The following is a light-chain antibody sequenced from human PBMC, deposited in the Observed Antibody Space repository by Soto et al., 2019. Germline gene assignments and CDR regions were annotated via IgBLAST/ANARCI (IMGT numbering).Light chain of an antibody. CDR3: QQTRSFPLT. V-gene: IGKV1-12*01. CDR1: QAITCW. J-gene: IGKJ4*01. Sequence: DIPVTQSPSSVSASVGDRVTITCRASQAITCWLAWYQQKPGRAPKLLIYSASSLQSGAPSRFTGSGSGTDFTLTITSLQPDDAAVYYCQQTRSFPLTFGGGTKVEI. CDR2: SAS.